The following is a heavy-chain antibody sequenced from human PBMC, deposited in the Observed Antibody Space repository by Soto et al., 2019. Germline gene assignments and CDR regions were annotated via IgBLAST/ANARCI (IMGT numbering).Heavy chain of an antibody. Sequence: QLQLQESGPGLVKPSETLSLTCSVSGGSIASLNYYWGWIRQPPGKGLEWIGIVYYRGSTFYNPSLKSRVTISVDPSKDQFSLNLNSVTGADTAVYYCARLRGLRERHLILRPNWFDAWGLGTLVIVSS. J-gene: IGHJ5*02. CDR2: VYYRGST. CDR1: GGSIASLNYY. D-gene: IGHD3-10*01. V-gene: IGHV4-39*01. CDR3: ARLRGLRERHLILRPNWFDA.